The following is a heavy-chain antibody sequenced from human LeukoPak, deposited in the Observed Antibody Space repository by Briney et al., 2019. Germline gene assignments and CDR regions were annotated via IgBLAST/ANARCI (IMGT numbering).Heavy chain of an antibody. CDR3: ARDLGESSWYPFDY. D-gene: IGHD6-13*01. CDR2: ISPYNGHT. Sequence: ASVKVSCKTSGYIFTTYGISWVRQAPGQGLEWMGWISPYNGHTNYAQKFQGRVTVTTDTSTNTAYMELRSLRSDDTAVYYCARDLGESSWYPFDYWGQGTLVTVSS. J-gene: IGHJ4*02. V-gene: IGHV1-18*01. CDR1: GYIFTTYG.